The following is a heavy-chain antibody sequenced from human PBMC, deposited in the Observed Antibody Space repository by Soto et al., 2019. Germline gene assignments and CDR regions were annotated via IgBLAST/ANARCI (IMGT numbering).Heavy chain of an antibody. J-gene: IGHJ4*02. CDR1: SYTFTTYG. V-gene: IGHV1-18*01. CDR2: ISPYNDNT. Sequence: QVQLVQSGAEVKEPGASVKVSCKASSYTFTTYGISWVRQAPGQGLEWMGWISPYNDNTKYAQEVQGRVTMTTDTSTTTAYMELTSLRSDDTALYYCAREYCSRTSCYFPDYWGQGTLVTVSP. CDR3: AREYCSRTSCYFPDY. D-gene: IGHD2-2*01.